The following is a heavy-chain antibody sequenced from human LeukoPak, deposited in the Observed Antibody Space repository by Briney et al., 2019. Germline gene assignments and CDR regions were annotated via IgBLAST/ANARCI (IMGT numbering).Heavy chain of an antibody. V-gene: IGHV4-38-2*02. CDR2: IYHTGTT. D-gene: IGHD3-9*01. CDR3: ARVGSENDILTRD. J-gene: IGHJ4*02. Sequence: SETLSLTCSVSGGSISSGFYWGWIRQPPGKGLEWIGTIYHTGTTYYSPSLRGRVTMSVDTYRSQISLRLSSLSAADTAIYYCARVGSENDILTRDWGQETLVIVSS. CDR1: GGSISSGFY.